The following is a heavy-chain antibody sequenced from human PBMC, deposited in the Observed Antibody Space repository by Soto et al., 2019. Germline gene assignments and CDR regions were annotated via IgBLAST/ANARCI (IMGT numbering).Heavy chain of an antibody. D-gene: IGHD6-19*01. V-gene: IGHV3-11*03. CDR1: GFTFRDYY. J-gene: IGHJ6*02. CDR2: IGRNNKFT. CDR3: ARVGVGVAAEVFWVGGMDV. Sequence: ESGGGLVNPGGALRLSCVASGFTFRDYYMTWIRQAPGKGLEWASYIGRNNKFTKYADSVTGRLTISRDNAKNSLHLQMNSLRAEHTAVYYCARVGVGVAAEVFWVGGMDVWGQGTTVTVSS.